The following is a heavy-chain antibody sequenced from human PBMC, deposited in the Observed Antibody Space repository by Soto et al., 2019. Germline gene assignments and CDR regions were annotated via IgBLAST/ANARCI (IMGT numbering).Heavy chain of an antibody. V-gene: IGHV1-69*02. J-gene: IGHJ3*02. D-gene: IGHD6-19*01. CDR1: GGTFSSYT. CDR3: ASTVAGTSRAFDI. Sequence: SVKVSCTASGGTFSSYTISWVRQAPGQGLEWMGRIIPILGIANYAQKFQGRVTITADKSTGTAYMELSSLRSEDTAVYYCASTVAGTSRAFDIWGQGTMVTVSS. CDR2: IIPILGIA.